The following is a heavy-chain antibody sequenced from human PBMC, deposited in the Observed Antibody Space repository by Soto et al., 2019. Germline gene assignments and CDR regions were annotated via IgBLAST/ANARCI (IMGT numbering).Heavy chain of an antibody. V-gene: IGHV1-69*13. J-gene: IGHJ4*02. CDR2: IIPIFGTA. Sequence: SVKVSCKASGGTFSSYAISWVLQAPGQGLEWMGGIIPIFGTANYAQKFQGRVTITADESTSTAYMELSSLRSEDTAVYYCARDRGIVGARYFDYWGQGTLVTVSS. CDR3: ARDRGIVGARYFDY. CDR1: GGTFSSYA. D-gene: IGHD1-26*01.